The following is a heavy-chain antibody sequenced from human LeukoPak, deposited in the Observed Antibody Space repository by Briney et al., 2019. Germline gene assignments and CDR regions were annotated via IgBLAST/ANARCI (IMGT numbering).Heavy chain of an antibody. D-gene: IGHD5-24*01. CDR2: IYHSGST. CDR1: GYSISSGYY. Sequence: SETLSLTCTVSGYSISSGYYWGWIRPPPGKGLEWIGSIYHSGSTYYNPSLESRVTISVDTSKNQFSLKLSSVTAADTAVYYCARDPTEMATPLGAFDIWGQGTMVTVSS. CDR3: ARDPTEMATPLGAFDI. J-gene: IGHJ3*02. V-gene: IGHV4-38-2*02.